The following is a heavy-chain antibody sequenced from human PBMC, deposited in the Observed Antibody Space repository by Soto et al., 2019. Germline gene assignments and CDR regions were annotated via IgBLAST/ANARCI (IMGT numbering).Heavy chain of an antibody. J-gene: IGHJ5*02. CDR2: MNPNSGNA. V-gene: IGHV1-8*01. CDR1: GYTFTSYD. CDR3: ARGSRFGYSSGGNWFDP. D-gene: IGHD6-19*01. Sequence: GASVKVSCKASGYTFTSYDINWVRQATGQGLEWMGWMNPNSGNAGYAQKFQGRVTVTRNTSISTAYMELSSLRSEDTAVYYCARGSRFGYSSGGNWFDPWGQGTLVTVSS.